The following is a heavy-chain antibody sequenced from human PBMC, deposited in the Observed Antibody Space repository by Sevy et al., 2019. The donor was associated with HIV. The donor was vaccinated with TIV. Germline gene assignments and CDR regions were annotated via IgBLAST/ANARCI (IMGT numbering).Heavy chain of an antibody. CDR1: GFTFSNYG. CDR2: IWYDGSNE. J-gene: IGHJ4*02. Sequence: GGSLRLSCAASGFTFSNYGMHWVRQAPGKGLEWVAVIWYDGSNEYYADSGKGRFTISRDNSKNTVYLQMNSLRAEDTAVYYCARDRRRYGDYVGGEDYWGQGTLVTVSS. CDR3: ARDRRRYGDYVGGEDY. D-gene: IGHD4-17*01. V-gene: IGHV3-33*01.